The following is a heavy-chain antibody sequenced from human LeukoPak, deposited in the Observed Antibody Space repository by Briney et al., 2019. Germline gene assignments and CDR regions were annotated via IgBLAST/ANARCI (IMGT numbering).Heavy chain of an antibody. CDR1: GYTFTSYY. CDR2: INPSGGST. V-gene: IGHV1-46*01. Sequence: GASVKVSCKASGYTFTSYYMHWVRQAPGQGLEWMGIINPSGGSTSYTQKFQGRVTMTRDTSTSTVYMELSSLRSEDTAVYYCARDCCGGWSYMDVWGKGTTVTISS. D-gene: IGHD6-19*01. J-gene: IGHJ6*03. CDR3: ARDCCGGWSYMDV.